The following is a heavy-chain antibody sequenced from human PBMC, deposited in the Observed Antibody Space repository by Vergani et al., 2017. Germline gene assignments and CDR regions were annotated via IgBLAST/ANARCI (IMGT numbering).Heavy chain of an antibody. D-gene: IGHD3-22*01. CDR3: ARDNYYYDSSGYPNWFDP. CDR1: GYTFTSYY. J-gene: IGHJ5*02. Sequence: QVQLVQSGAEVKKPGASVKVSCKASGYTFTSYYMHWVRQAPGQGLEWLGWISAYNGNTNYAQKLQGRVTMTTDTSTSTAYMELRSLRSDDTAVYYCARDNYYYDSSGYPNWFDPWGQGTLVTVSS. V-gene: IGHV1-18*04. CDR2: ISAYNGNT.